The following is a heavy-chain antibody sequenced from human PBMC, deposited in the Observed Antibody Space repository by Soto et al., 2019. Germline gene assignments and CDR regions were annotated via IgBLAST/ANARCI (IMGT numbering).Heavy chain of an antibody. CDR3: ATRSPAFDY. CDR1: GYTFTSFG. CDR2: ITTDKGKT. V-gene: IGHV1-18*01. J-gene: IGHJ4*02. Sequence: ASVKVSCKTSGYTFTSFGISWVRQAPGQGLEWMGWITTDKGKTNYAQKFQGRVTMTTDTSTSTAYMELRSLISDDTAVYYCATRSPAFDYWGQGTLVTAPQ.